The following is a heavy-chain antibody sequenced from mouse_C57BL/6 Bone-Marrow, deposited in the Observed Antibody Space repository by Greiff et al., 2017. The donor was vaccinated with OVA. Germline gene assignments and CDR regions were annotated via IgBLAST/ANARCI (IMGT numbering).Heavy chain of an antibody. V-gene: IGHV1-80*01. CDR2: IYPGDGDT. CDR1: GYAFSSYW. Sequence: LQESGAELVKPGASVKISCKASGYAFSSYWMNWVKQRPGKGLEWIGQIYPGDGDTNYNGKFKGKATLTADKSSSTAYMQLSSLTSEDSAVYFCARDWLRYYAMDYWGQGTSVTVSS. CDR3: ARDWLRYYAMDY. D-gene: IGHD1-2*01. J-gene: IGHJ4*01.